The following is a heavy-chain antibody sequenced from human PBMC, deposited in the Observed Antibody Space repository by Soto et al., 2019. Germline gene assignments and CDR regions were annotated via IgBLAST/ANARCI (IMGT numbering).Heavy chain of an antibody. Sequence: QVQLQESGPGLVKPSQTLSLTCTVSGGSISSGGYYWSWIRQHPGKGLEWIGYIYYSGSTYYNPSPKRRVTISVDTSKNQCSLKLSSVTAADTAVYYCARAAAGTETSGWFDPWGQGTLVTVSS. CDR1: GGSISSGGYY. CDR3: ARAAAGTETSGWFDP. D-gene: IGHD6-13*01. J-gene: IGHJ5*02. CDR2: IYYSGST. V-gene: IGHV4-31*03.